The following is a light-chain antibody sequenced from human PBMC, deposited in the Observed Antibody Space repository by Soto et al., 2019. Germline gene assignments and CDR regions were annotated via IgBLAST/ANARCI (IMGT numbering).Light chain of an antibody. V-gene: IGLV3-21*02. Sequence: SYELTQPPSVSVAPGQTASIICGGNNTAGQSVHWYQQRPGQAPLLVVYDDSDRPSGIPERFSGSNTGNTATLTISRVEAGDEADYYCQVWDSSAAQVVFGGGTKLTVL. J-gene: IGLJ3*02. CDR3: QVWDSSAAQVV. CDR1: NTAGQS. CDR2: DDS.